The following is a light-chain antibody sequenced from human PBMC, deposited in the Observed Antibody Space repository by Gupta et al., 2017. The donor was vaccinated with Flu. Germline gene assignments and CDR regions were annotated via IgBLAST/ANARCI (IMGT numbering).Light chain of an antibody. J-gene: IGKJ1*01. Sequence: DIVMTQSTLSLPVTPGEPASISCRSGQSLLHSNGYNYLDWYLQKPGQSPQLLIYLGSNRASGVPDRFSGSGSGTDFTLKISRVEAEDVGVYYCMQALQTPRTFGQGTKVEIK. CDR1: QSLLHSNGYNY. V-gene: IGKV2-28*01. CDR3: MQALQTPRT. CDR2: LGS.